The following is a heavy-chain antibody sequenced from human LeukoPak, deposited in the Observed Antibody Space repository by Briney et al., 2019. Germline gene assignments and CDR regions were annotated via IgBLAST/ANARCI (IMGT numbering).Heavy chain of an antibody. D-gene: IGHD3-3*01. CDR3: ARGRILGVVRRGNYMDF. Sequence: SETLSLTCAVYGGSFSGYYLSWIRQPPGKGLEWIGEINHSGSTNYNPSLKSRVTISVDTSNNQFSLKLSSVTAADTAVYYCARGRILGVVRRGNYMDFWGKGTTVTVSS. V-gene: IGHV4-34*01. CDR1: GGSFSGYY. J-gene: IGHJ6*03. CDR2: INHSGST.